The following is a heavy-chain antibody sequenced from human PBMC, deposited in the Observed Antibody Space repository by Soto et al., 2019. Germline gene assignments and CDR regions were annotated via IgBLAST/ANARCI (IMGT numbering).Heavy chain of an antibody. CDR3: AKDLFLPLSGSYAPYYFDY. D-gene: IGHD1-26*01. Sequence: EVQLLESGGGLVQPGGSLRLSCAASGFTFSSYAMSWVRQAPGKGLEWVSAISGSGGSTYYADSVKGRFTISRDNSKNTLYLQMNSLRAEDTAVYYCAKDLFLPLSGSYAPYYFDYWGQGTLVTVSS. J-gene: IGHJ4*02. V-gene: IGHV3-23*01. CDR1: GFTFSSYA. CDR2: ISGSGGST.